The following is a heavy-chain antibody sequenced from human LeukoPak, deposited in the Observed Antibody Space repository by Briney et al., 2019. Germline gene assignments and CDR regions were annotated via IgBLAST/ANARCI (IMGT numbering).Heavy chain of an antibody. Sequence: SETLSLTCTVSGGSVSSSSYYWGWIRQPPGKGLEWIGSISYSGTNYNNPSLKSRVSISIDTSKNQFSVKLTSVTAADTAMYYCASLGTLRSLGQGTLVTVSS. CDR3: ASLGTLRS. CDR2: ISYSGTN. CDR1: GGSVSSSSYY. D-gene: IGHD7-27*01. J-gene: IGHJ5*02. V-gene: IGHV4-39*01.